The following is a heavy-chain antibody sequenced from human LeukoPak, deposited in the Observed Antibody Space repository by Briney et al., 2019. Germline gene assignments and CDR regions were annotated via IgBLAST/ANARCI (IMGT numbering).Heavy chain of an antibody. Sequence: PGGSLRLSCAASGFTFSSYEMNWVRQAPGKGLEWVSYISSSSSYIYYADSVKGRFTISRDNSRNTLYLQMNSLSAEDTAVYYCAKDEAAAGARYYYYMDVWGKGTTVTISS. V-gene: IGHV3-21*05. CDR1: GFTFSSYE. CDR2: ISSSSSYI. J-gene: IGHJ6*03. D-gene: IGHD6-13*01. CDR3: AKDEAAAGARYYYYMDV.